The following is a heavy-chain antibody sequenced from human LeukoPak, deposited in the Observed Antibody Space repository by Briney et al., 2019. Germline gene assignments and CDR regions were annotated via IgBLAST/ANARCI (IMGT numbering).Heavy chain of an antibody. D-gene: IGHD3-9*01. Sequence: ASVKVSCKASGYTFTSYGISWVRQAPGQGLEWMGWISAYNGNTNYAQKFQGRVTMTTDTSTNTAYMDLRSLRSDDTAVYYCARDLYDILTGYSHSPSSFDYWGQGTLVTVSS. CDR2: ISAYNGNT. CDR1: GYTFTSYG. V-gene: IGHV1-18*01. CDR3: ARDLYDILTGYSHSPSSFDY. J-gene: IGHJ4*02.